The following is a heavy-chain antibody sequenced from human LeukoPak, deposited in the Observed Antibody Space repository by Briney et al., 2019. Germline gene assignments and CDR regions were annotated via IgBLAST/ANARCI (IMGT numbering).Heavy chain of an antibody. CDR3: ARWPAAMRSSNWFDP. V-gene: IGHV1-2*02. J-gene: IGHJ5*02. CDR2: INPNSGGT. Sequence: GASVKVSCKAFGYTFTGYYMHWVRQAPGQGLEWMGWINPNSGGTNYAQKFQGRVTMTRDTSISTAYMELSRLRSDDTAVYYCARWPAAMRSSNWFDPWGQGTLVTVSS. D-gene: IGHD2-2*01. CDR1: GYTFTGYY.